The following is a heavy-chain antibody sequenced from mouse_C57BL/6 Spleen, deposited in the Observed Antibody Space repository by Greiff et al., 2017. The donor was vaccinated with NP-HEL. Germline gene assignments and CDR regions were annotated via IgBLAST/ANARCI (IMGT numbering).Heavy chain of an antibody. Sequence: QVQLKQPGAELVRPGSSVKLSCKASGYTFTSYWMHWVKQRPIQGLEWIGNIDPSDSETHYNQKFKDKATLTVDKSSSTAYMQLSSLTSEDSAVYYCARWGANWADYWGQGTTLTVSS. D-gene: IGHD4-1*01. J-gene: IGHJ2*01. CDR3: ARWGANWADY. CDR1: GYTFTSYW. V-gene: IGHV1-52*01. CDR2: IDPSDSET.